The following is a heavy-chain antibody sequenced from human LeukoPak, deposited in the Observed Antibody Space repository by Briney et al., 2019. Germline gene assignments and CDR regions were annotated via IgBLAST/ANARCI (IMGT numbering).Heavy chain of an antibody. Sequence: PGGPLRLSCAASGFTFSNYAMSWVRQAPGKGLEWVSAIRGSGGNTYYADSVKGRFTISRDNSKNTLYLQMNSLRAEDTAVYYCAKDLITIVRGVIISGDYWGQGTLVTVSS. J-gene: IGHJ4*02. CDR3: AKDLITIVRGVIISGDY. V-gene: IGHV3-23*01. CDR1: GFTFSNYA. CDR2: IRGSGGNT. D-gene: IGHD3-10*01.